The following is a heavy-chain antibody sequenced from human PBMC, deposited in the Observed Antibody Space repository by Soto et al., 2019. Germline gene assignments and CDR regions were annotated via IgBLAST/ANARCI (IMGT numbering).Heavy chain of an antibody. Sequence: QVQLVESGGGVVQPGRSLRLSCAASGFTFSSYAMQWVRQAPGQGLEWVALISYDGSNKYYADSVKGRFTISRDNSTNTLYLQMNSLRPEDTAVYHCARDQGGTTLYYHGMDVWGQGTTVTVSS. J-gene: IGHJ6*02. V-gene: IGHV3-30-3*01. CDR1: GFTFSSYA. CDR3: ARDQGGTTLYYHGMDV. CDR2: ISYDGSNK. D-gene: IGHD1-7*01.